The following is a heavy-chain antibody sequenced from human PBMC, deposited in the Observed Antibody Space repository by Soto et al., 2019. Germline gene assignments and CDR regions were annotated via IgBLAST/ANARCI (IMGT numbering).Heavy chain of an antibody. D-gene: IGHD1-7*01. J-gene: IGHJ6*03. V-gene: IGHV6-1*01. CDR1: GDSVSSNSAA. CDR2: TYYRSRWYN. CDR3: AGTTSHQWYYMDV. Sequence: SQTLSLTCAISGDSVSSNSAAWNWIRLSPSRGLEWLARTYYRSRWYNDYAVSVRSRITVNPDASKNQFSLQLTSVTPEDTAVYYCAGTTSHQWYYMDVWGKGTTVTVSS.